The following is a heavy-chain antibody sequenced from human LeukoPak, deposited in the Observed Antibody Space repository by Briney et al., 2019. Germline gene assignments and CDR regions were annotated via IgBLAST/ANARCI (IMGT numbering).Heavy chain of an antibody. D-gene: IGHD6-13*01. CDR3: ARVFRGGAAGSFDY. CDR2: IKEDGVEI. Sequence: GGSLRLSCAASGFTFSDYWMSWVRQAPGKGLEWVSNIKEDGVEIHYVDSVEGRFTISRDNAKKSLFLQMNSLRAEDTALYYCARVFRGGAAGSFDYWGQGTLVTVSS. CDR1: GFTFSDYW. J-gene: IGHJ4*02. V-gene: IGHV3-7*05.